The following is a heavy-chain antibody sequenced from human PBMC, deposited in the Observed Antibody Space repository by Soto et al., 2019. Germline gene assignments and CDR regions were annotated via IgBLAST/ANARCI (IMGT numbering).Heavy chain of an antibody. CDR2: IYYSGST. V-gene: IGHV4-30-4*01. CDR1: GRSISSVNYY. D-gene: IGHD2-15*01. Sequence: QVQLQESGPGLVKPSQTLSLTCTVSGRSISSVNYYWSWIRQPPGKGLEWIGYIYYSGSTYYNTSLRSRVTISVDTSKNQCSQKLSSVPAADTAVYYCARYGSGECNRGSCYSPFDYWGQGTLVTVSS. CDR3: ARYGSGECNRGSCYSPFDY. J-gene: IGHJ4*02.